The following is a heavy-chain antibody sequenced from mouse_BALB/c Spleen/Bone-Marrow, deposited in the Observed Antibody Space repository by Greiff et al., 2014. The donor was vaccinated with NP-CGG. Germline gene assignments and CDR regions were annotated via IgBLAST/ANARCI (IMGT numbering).Heavy chain of an antibody. CDR2: ISSGSSTI. CDR3: ARDVPLYDVGYFDY. D-gene: IGHD2-14*01. V-gene: IGHV5-17*02. J-gene: IGHJ2*01. CDR1: GFTFSSFG. Sequence: EVKLVESGGGLVQPGGSRKLSCAASGFTFSSFGMHWEWVAYISSGSSTIYYADTVKGRFTISRDNPKNTLFLQMTSLRSEDTAMYYCARDVPLYDVGYFDYWGQGTTLTVSS.